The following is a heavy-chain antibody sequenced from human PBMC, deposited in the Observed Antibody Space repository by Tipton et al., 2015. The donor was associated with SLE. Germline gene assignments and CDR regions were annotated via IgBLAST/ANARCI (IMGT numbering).Heavy chain of an antibody. CDR1: GYSFTSYW. Sequence: QLVQSGAEVKKPGESLKISCKGSGYSFTSYWIGWVRQMPGKGLEWMGIIFPGDSDTRYSPSFEGHVIISADKSSSTAHLQWSSLKTSDTAMYYCARGTLAATSRFAYWGQGTLVTVSS. J-gene: IGHJ4*02. D-gene: IGHD5-12*01. V-gene: IGHV5-51*01. CDR3: ARGTLAATSRFAY. CDR2: IFPGDSDT.